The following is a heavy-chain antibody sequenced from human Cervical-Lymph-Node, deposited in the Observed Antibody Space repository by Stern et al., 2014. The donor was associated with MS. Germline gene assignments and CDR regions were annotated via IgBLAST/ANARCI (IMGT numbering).Heavy chain of an antibody. J-gene: IGHJ4*02. CDR3: ATLGTLTGPVES. CDR1: GFTISSYS. CDR2: ISSAGSYI. Sequence: EVQLVESGGGLVKPGGSLRLSCAGFGFTISSYSMTWVRPAPGKGLEWVSSISSAGSYIYYADSVKGRFTISRENAKNSLYLEMNSLRAEDTAVYYCATLGTLTGPVESWGQGTLVTVSS. V-gene: IGHV3-21*01. D-gene: IGHD3-9*01.